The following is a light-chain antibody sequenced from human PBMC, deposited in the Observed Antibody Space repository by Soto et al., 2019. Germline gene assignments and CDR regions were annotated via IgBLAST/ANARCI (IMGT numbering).Light chain of an antibody. CDR3: SSYTSSSTLV. CDR1: SSDVGGYDF. CDR2: DVT. J-gene: IGLJ2*01. V-gene: IGLV2-14*01. Sequence: QLVLTQPASVSGSPGQSITISCTGTSSDVGGYDFVSWFQQHPGKVPKLIIHDVTNRPSGVSNRFSGSKSGNTASLTISGLQAEDEADYYCSSYTSSSTLVFGGGTKLTVL.